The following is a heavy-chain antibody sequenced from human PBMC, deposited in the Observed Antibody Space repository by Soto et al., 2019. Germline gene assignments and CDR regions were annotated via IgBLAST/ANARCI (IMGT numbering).Heavy chain of an antibody. CDR2: ISSSSSTI. V-gene: IGHV3-48*01. CDR3: ARDAKGLRFLDPKIYYYTDV. Sequence: HPGGSLRLSCAASGFTFSSYSMNWVRQAPGKGLEWVSYISSSSSTIYYADSVKGRFTISRDNAKNSLYLQMNSLRAEDTAVYYCARDAKGLRFLDPKIYYYTDVWGKGTTVTVSS. J-gene: IGHJ6*03. CDR1: GFTFSSYS. D-gene: IGHD3-3*01.